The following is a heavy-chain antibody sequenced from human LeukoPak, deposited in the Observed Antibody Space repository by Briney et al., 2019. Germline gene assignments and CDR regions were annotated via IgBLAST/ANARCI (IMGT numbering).Heavy chain of an antibody. CDR3: ARTYDFGRGPPGDAFDN. D-gene: IGHD3-3*01. CDR2: IDARSGIT. V-gene: IGHV3-48*01. CDR1: GFTFTIFG. Sequence: GGSLRLSCAASGFTFTIFGMNWVRQAPGKGPEWVSYIDARSGITYYADSVQGRFTISRDNAKESVFLQMNRLRVDDTAVYYCARTYDFGRGPPGDAFDNWGQGTPVTVSS. J-gene: IGHJ3*02.